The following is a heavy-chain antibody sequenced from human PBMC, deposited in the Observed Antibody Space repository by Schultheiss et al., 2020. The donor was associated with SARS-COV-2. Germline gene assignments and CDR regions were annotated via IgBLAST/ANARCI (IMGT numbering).Heavy chain of an antibody. D-gene: IGHD3-22*01. CDR1: GYTFTGYY. Sequence: ASVKVSCKASGYTFTGYYMHWVRQAPGQGLEWMGWMNPNSGNTGYAQKFQGRVTMTRNTSISTAYMELSSLRAEDTAVYYCARETYYYDSSGYYARAFDIWGQGTMVTVSS. CDR3: ARETYYYDSSGYYARAFDI. J-gene: IGHJ3*02. V-gene: IGHV1-8*02. CDR2: MNPNSGNT.